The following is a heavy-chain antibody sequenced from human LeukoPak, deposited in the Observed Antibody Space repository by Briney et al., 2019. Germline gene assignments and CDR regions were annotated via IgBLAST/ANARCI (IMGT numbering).Heavy chain of an antibody. CDR2: INPNSGGT. CDR3: ARFPSPYYYDSGVDY. J-gene: IGHJ4*02. V-gene: IGHV1-2*02. Sequence: GASVKVSCKASGYTFTGYYMHWVRQAPGQGLECMGWINPNSGGTNYAQKFQGRVTMTRDTSISTAYMELSRLRSDDTAVYYCARFPSPYYYDSGVDYWGQGTLVTVSS. CDR1: GYTFTGYY. D-gene: IGHD3-22*01.